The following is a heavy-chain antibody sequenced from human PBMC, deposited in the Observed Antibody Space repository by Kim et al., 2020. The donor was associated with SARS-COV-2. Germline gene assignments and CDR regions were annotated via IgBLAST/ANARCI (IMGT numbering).Heavy chain of an antibody. Sequence: SETLSLTCSVSGVSIRSYYWSWIRQSPGRGLEWIGYIFYDGKATYNLSLRSRVTLSIDTSKNNFSLNLTSATSADTAIYYCARIAGSGDDDAFDIWGQGTMITVSS. J-gene: IGHJ3*02. D-gene: IGHD3-10*01. CDR2: IFYDGKA. CDR3: ARIAGSGDDDAFDI. CDR1: GVSIRSYY. V-gene: IGHV4-59*01.